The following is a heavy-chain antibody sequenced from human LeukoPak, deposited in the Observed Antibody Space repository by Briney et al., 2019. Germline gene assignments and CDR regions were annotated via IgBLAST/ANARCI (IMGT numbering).Heavy chain of an antibody. CDR3: AREVLRIAAAGKDY. D-gene: IGHD6-13*01. CDR2: INPNSGGT. Sequence: ASVKVSCKASGYTFTGYYMHWVRQAPGQGLEWMGWINPNSGGTNYAQKFQGRVTITADKSTSTAYMELSSLRSEDTAVYYCAREVLRIAAAGKDYWGQGTLVTVSS. V-gene: IGHV1-2*02. J-gene: IGHJ4*02. CDR1: GYTFTGYY.